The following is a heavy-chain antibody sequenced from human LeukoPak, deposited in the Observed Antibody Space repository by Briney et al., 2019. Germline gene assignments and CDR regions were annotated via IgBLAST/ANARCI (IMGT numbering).Heavy chain of an antibody. Sequence: GASVKASCKASGYTFTSYDINWVRQAPGQGLEWMGIINPSGGSTSYAQKFQGRVTMTRDTSTSTVYMELSSLRSEDTAVYYCARSASDYVQFSDYYYYYMDVWGKGTTVTISS. V-gene: IGHV1-46*01. CDR1: GYTFTSYD. CDR2: INPSGGST. D-gene: IGHD4-17*01. CDR3: ARSASDYVQFSDYYYYYMDV. J-gene: IGHJ6*03.